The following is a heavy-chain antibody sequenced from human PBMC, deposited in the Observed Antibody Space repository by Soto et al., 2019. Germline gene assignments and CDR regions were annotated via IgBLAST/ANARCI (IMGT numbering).Heavy chain of an antibody. CDR1: GFTFRTYV. J-gene: IGHJ3*02. V-gene: IGHV3-30*18. Sequence: QVHLVESGGGVVQPGRSLRLSCAASGFTFRTYVIHWVRQAPGKGLEWVALISNDGTNKFYADSVRGRFTISRDNSNNTLYLQMNSLRAEDTAIYYCAKDLRDYYSASGAFDIWGQGTLVTVSS. D-gene: IGHD2-21*01. CDR2: ISNDGTNK. CDR3: AKDLRDYYSASGAFDI.